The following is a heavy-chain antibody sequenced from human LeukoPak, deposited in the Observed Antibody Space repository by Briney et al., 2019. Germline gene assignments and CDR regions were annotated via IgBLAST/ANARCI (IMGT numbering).Heavy chain of an antibody. Sequence: SETLSLTCAVYGGSFSGYYWSWIRQPPGKGLEWIGEINHSGSTNYNPSLKSRVTISVDTSKNQFSLKLSSVTAADTAVYYCARRGNYYGSGGYFPRYYFDYWGQGTLVTVSS. V-gene: IGHV4-34*01. J-gene: IGHJ4*02. CDR1: GGSFSGYY. CDR2: INHSGST. D-gene: IGHD3-10*01. CDR3: ARRGNYYGSGGYFPRYYFDY.